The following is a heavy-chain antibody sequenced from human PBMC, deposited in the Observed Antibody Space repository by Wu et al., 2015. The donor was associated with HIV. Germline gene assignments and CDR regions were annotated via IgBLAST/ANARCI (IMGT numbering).Heavy chain of an antibody. CDR1: GYTFTSHD. CDR3: ASAYCGGDCLPSDYYYYAVDV. J-gene: IGHJ6*02. Sequence: QVQLVQSGPENKKPGASVKVSCKTSGYTFTSHDINWVRQAPGQGLEWMGGFIPIFGTTNFAQKFQGRLTIITDESRNTGYMELSSLRSEDTAVYYCASAYCGGDCLPSDYYYYAVDVWGQGTTVTVSS. V-gene: IGHV1-69*01. D-gene: IGHD2-21*02. CDR2: FIPIFGTT.